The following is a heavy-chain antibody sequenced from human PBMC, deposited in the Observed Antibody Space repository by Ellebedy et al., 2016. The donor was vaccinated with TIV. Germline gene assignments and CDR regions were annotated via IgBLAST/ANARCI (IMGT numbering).Heavy chain of an antibody. CDR3: ARQGMARFFDWTFDY. Sequence: MPSETLSLTCAVYVGSFSGYYWSWIRQPPGKGLEWIGYIYYSGSTYYNPSLKSRVTISVDTSKNQFSLNLSSVTAADTAVYYCARQGMARFFDWTFDYWGQGTLVTVSS. J-gene: IGHJ4*02. CDR2: IYYSGST. V-gene: IGHV4-59*08. CDR1: VGSFSGYY. D-gene: IGHD3-9*01.